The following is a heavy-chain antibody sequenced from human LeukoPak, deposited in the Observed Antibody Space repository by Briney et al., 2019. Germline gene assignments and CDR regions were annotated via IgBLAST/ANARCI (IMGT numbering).Heavy chain of an antibody. CDR1: GFTFSRYA. J-gene: IGHJ4*02. CDR3: ARAGRGLGYYFDY. V-gene: IGHV3-30*04. Sequence: GGSLRLTCAASGFTFSRYALHWVRQAPGKGLEWVAVISFGGHETYYADSVRGRFTISRDYSKNTLYLQMNNLGADDTAVYYCARAGRGLGYYFDYWGQGALVTVSS. CDR2: ISFGGHET. D-gene: IGHD3-10*01.